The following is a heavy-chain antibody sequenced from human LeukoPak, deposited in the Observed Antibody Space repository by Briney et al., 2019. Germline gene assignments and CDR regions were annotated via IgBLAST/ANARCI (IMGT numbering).Heavy chain of an antibody. Sequence: SQTLSLTCTVSGGSLSSGGYYWSWIRQHPGTGLEWIGYIYYSGSTYYNPSLKSRVTISVDTSKNQFSLKLSSVAAADTAVYYCARGISDYGDYFDYWGQGTLVTVSS. J-gene: IGHJ4*02. CDR1: GGSLSSGGYY. CDR2: IYYSGST. D-gene: IGHD4-17*01. V-gene: IGHV4-31*03. CDR3: ARGISDYGDYFDY.